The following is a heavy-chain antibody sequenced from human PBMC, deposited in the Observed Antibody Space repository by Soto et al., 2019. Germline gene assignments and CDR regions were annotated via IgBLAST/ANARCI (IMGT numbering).Heavy chain of an antibody. CDR2: TINKPDTYTT. CDR3: AAGIVGTATY. Sequence: EVQLVESGGGLVQPGGSLRLTCATSGFTLSDHFIDWVRQAPGKGLEWFGRTINKPDTYTTEYAASVKGRFTISRDDSKPSMYLQMNRLKTEDTAVYYGAAGIVGTATYWGPGTLVTVSS. CDR1: GFTLSDHF. J-gene: IGHJ4*02. D-gene: IGHD1-26*01. V-gene: IGHV3-72*01.